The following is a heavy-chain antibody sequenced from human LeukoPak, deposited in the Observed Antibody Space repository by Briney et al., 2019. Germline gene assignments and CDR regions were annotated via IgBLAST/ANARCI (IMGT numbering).Heavy chain of an antibody. CDR3: ARDQSSKLVVVAARGNYFDY. Sequence: SETLSLTCTVSGGSISSGGYYWSWIRQHPGKGLEWIGYIYYSGSTYYNPSLKSRVTISVDTSKNQFSLKLGSVTAADTAVYYCARDQSSKLVVVAARGNYFDYWGQGTLVTVSS. CDR2: IYYSGST. D-gene: IGHD2-15*01. V-gene: IGHV4-31*03. J-gene: IGHJ4*02. CDR1: GGSISSGGYY.